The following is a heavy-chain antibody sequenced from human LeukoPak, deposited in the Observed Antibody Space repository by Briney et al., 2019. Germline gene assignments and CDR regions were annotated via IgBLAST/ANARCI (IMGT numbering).Heavy chain of an antibody. J-gene: IGHJ3*02. CDR2: IYYSGST. CDR3: ARSRMVRGALDAFDI. V-gene: IGHV4-59*01. D-gene: IGHD3-10*01. Sequence: SETLSLTCTVSGGSISSYYWSWIRQPPGKGLEWIGYIYYSGSTNYNPSLKSRVTISVDTSKNQFSLKLSSVTAADTAVYYCARSRMVRGALDAFDIWGQGTMVTVSS. CDR1: GGSISSYY.